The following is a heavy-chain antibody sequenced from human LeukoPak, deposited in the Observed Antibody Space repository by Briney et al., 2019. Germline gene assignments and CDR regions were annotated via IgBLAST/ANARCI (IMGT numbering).Heavy chain of an antibody. CDR3: ARESDVGATLPPTFDI. J-gene: IGHJ3*02. D-gene: IGHD1-26*01. CDR1: GGSISSSSYY. V-gene: IGHV4-39*07. CDR2: MYYSGST. Sequence: SETLSLTCTVSGGSISSSSYYWGWIRQSPGKGLEWIGSMYYSGSTYYNPSLKSRVTISVDTSNNQFSLKLSSVTAADTAVYYCARESDVGATLPPTFDIWGQGTMVTVSS.